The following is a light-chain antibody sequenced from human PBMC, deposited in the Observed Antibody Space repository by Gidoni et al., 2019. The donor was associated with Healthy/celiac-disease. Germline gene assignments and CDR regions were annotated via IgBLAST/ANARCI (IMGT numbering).Light chain of an antibody. V-gene: IGLV2-18*02. CDR1: SRDFGSYNR. CDR3: SSDTSSSTVV. CDR2: EVS. Sequence: SALTQPPSVSGSPGPSVTISCTGTSRDFGSYNRVSWYQPPPGTAPKLMIYEVSNRPSGVPDRFSGSKSGNTASLTISGLQAEDEADYYCSSDTSSSTVVFGGGTKLTVL. J-gene: IGLJ2*01.